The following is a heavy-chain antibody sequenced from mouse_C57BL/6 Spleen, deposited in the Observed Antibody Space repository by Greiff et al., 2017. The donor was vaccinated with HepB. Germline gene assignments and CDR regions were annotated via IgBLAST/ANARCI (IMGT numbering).Heavy chain of an antibody. Sequence: EVKVVESGPELVKPGASVKISCKASGYTFTDYYMNWVKQSHGKSLEWIGEINPSTGGTTYNQKFKAKATLTVDKSSSTAYMQLKSLTSEDSAVYYCATYYGSSSYAMDYWGQGTSVTVSS. J-gene: IGHJ4*01. V-gene: IGHV1-42*01. CDR1: GYTFTDYY. D-gene: IGHD1-1*01. CDR2: INPSTGGT. CDR3: ATYYGSSSYAMDY.